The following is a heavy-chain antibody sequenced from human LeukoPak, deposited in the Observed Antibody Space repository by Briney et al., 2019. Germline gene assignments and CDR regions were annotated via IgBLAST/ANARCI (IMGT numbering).Heavy chain of an antibody. V-gene: IGHV1-3*01. CDR2: INAGNGNT. D-gene: IGHD6-19*01. CDR1: GYTFTSYA. J-gene: IGHJ4*02. Sequence: ASVKVSCKASGYTFTSYAMHWVRQAPGQRLEWMGWINAGNGNTKYSQKFQGRVTTTRDTSASTAYMELSSLRSEDTAVYYCARDKWLKNYFDYWGQGTLVTVSS. CDR3: ARDKWLKNYFDY.